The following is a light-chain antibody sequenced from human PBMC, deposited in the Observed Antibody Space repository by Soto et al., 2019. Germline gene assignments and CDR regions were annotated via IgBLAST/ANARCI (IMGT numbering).Light chain of an antibody. V-gene: IGKV1-39*01. CDR1: QSISRY. Sequence: DIQMTQSPSSLSASVGDSVTISCRASQSISRYLNWYQQKPGKAPKLLIFSASGLQSGVPSRFSGGGYGTEFTLTISSLQLEDFATYYGHQSHTNPLTFGGGTKVEIK. CDR2: SAS. J-gene: IGKJ4*01. CDR3: HQSHTNPLT.